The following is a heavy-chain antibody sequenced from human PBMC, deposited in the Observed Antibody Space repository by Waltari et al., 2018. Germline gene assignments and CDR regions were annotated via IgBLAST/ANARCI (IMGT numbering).Heavy chain of an antibody. CDR2: IYTSGST. V-gene: IGHV4-61*09. D-gene: IGHD6-13*01. CDR3: ARVEQQLVYDY. J-gene: IGHJ4*02. CDR1: GGAITSGRYY. Sequence: QVQLQESGPGLVKPSQTLSPTRPVSGGAITSGRYYWGWIRKPAGKGLEWIGYIYTSGSTNYNPSLKSRVTISVDTSKNQFSLKLSSVTAADTAVYYCARVEQQLVYDYWGQGTLVTVSS.